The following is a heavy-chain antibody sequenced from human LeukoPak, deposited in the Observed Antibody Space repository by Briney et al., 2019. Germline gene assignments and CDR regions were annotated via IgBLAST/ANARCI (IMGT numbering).Heavy chain of an antibody. D-gene: IGHD2-15*01. Sequence: GGSLRLSCAASGFTFSSYGMHWVRQAPGKGLEWVAVISYDGSNKYYADSVKGRFTISRDNSKNTLYLQMNSLRSEDTAVYYCAREPDLGYCSGGSCYGYWGQGTLVTVSS. CDR1: GFTFSSYG. CDR3: AREPDLGYCSGGSCYGY. J-gene: IGHJ4*02. CDR2: ISYDGSNK. V-gene: IGHV3-30*03.